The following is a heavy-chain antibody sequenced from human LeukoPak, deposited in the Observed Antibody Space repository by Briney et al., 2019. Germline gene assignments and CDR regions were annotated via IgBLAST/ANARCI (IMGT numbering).Heavy chain of an antibody. CDR1: GFTFTSAW. D-gene: IGHD3-3*01. J-gene: IGHJ6*02. CDR3: ALSSTGITIFGVVIRNYYYYGMDV. CDR2: IYSGGST. V-gene: IGHV3-53*01. Sequence: PGGSLRLSCGASGFTFTSAWMNWVRQAPGKGLEWVSVIYSGGSTYYADSVKGRFTISRDNSKNTLYLQMNSLRAEDTAVYYCALSSTGITIFGVVIRNYYYYGMDVWGQGTTVTVSS.